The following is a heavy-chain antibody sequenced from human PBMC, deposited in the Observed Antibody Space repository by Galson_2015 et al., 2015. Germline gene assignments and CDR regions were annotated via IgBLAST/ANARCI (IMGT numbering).Heavy chain of an antibody. V-gene: IGHV3-53*01. Sequence: SLRLSCAASGFTVSSNYMSWVRQAPGKGLEWVSVIYSGGSTYYADSVKGRFTISRDNSKNTLYLQMNSLRAEDTAVYYCASVGATTGYYYYGMDVWGQGTTVTVSS. D-gene: IGHD1-26*01. CDR3: ASVGATTGYYYYGMDV. CDR2: IYSGGST. J-gene: IGHJ6*02. CDR1: GFTVSSNY.